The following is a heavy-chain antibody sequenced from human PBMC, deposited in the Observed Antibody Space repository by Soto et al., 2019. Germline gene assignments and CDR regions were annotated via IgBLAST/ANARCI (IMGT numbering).Heavy chain of an antibody. Sequence: QVQLVQSGAEVKKPGASVKVSCKASGYTFTSYDINWVRQATGQGLEWMGWMNPNSGNTGYAHKFQGRVTMTRNTSISTAYMELSSLRSEDTAVYYCARGLGYCSSTSCEPDYCGQGTLVTVSS. CDR3: ARGLGYCSSTSCEPDY. J-gene: IGHJ4*02. V-gene: IGHV1-8*01. CDR1: GYTFTSYD. CDR2: MNPNSGNT. D-gene: IGHD2-2*01.